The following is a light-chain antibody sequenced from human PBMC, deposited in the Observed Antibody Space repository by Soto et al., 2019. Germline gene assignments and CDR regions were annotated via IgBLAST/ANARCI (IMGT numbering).Light chain of an antibody. CDR2: DAS. CDR1: QVVSSY. J-gene: IGKJ1*01. CDR3: KQRSNWART. Sequence: EIVLTQSPATLSLSPGERATLSCRASQVVSSYLAWYQQKPGQAPRLLIDDASNSTTGIPARFSGRGSGADFTLNISSLEPKDFIVSYCKQRSNWARTFGQGNTVEIK. V-gene: IGKV3-11*01.